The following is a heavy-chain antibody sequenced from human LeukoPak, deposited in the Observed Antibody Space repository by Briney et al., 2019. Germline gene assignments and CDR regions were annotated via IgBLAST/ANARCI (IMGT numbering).Heavy chain of an antibody. CDR2: INPNSGGT. CDR1: GYTFTSYY. Sequence: ASAKVSCKASGYTFTSYYMHWVRQAPGQGLEWMGWINPNSGGTNYAQKFQGRVTMTRDTSISTAYMELSRLRSDDTAVYYCASSVAGATPLDYWGQGTLVTVSS. D-gene: IGHD6-19*01. CDR3: ASSVAGATPLDY. J-gene: IGHJ4*02. V-gene: IGHV1-2*02.